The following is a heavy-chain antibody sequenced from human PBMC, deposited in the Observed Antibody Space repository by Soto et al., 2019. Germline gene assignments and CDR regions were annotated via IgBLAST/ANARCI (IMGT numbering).Heavy chain of an antibody. CDR3: ARVVVPTATYYYYGMDV. Sequence: PGKGLEWVAVSSYDGSNNYYGDSVKGRFTISRDNAKNTLYLQMNSLRAEDTAIYYCARVVVPTATYYYYGMDVWGQGTTVTVSS. J-gene: IGHJ6*02. D-gene: IGHD2-2*01. CDR2: SSYDGSNN. V-gene: IGHV3-30-3*01.